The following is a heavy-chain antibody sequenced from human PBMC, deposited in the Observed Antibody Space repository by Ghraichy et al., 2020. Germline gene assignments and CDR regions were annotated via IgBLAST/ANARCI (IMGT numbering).Heavy chain of an antibody. CDR2: ISGSGNNI. J-gene: IGHJ4*02. Sequence: LSLTCAASGFTFNNYAMSWVRQAPGKGLEWVSAISGSGNNIYYADSVKGRFTISRDNSKNTLYLQMNSLRVEDTAVYYCTTDGGSTWYPAYWGQGTLVTVSS. V-gene: IGHV3-23*01. D-gene: IGHD6-13*01. CDR3: TTDGGSTWYPAY. CDR1: GFTFNNYA.